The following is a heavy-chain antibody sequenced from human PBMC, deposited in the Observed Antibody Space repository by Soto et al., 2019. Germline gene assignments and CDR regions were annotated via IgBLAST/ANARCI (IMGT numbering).Heavy chain of an antibody. V-gene: IGHV3-21*01. CDR3: TRDASRDSSARGWFDP. Sequence: GGSLRLSCEASGFAFRSFTMNWVRQAPGKGLEWVSTISSNSAYIYYTDALRGRFTISRDNAKNSLHLQMNSLRAEDTAVYYCTRDASRDSSARGWFDPWGPGTLGTAPQ. J-gene: IGHJ5*02. CDR2: ISSNSAYI. CDR1: GFAFRSFT. D-gene: IGHD6-13*01.